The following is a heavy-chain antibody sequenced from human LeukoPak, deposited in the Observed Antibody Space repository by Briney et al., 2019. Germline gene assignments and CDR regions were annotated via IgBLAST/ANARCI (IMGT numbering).Heavy chain of an antibody. CDR2: ISPYSGNT. J-gene: IGHJ4*02. D-gene: IGHD6-19*01. CDR3: ARTSGVSVAGSPYYFDF. V-gene: IGHV1-18*01. CDR1: DYLFINYG. Sequence: ASVRVSCKASDYLFINYGISWLRQAPGQGLECMGWISPYSGNTDYAQKLQGRVTMTTDTSTTTAYMELRSLRFDDTAVYYCARTSGVSVAGSPYYFDFWGQGTLISVSS.